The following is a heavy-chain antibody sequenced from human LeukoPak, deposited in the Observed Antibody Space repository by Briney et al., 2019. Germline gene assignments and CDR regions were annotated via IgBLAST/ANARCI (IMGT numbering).Heavy chain of an antibody. Sequence: GASVKVSCQASGFNLNDYYLHWVRQAPGQGLQWMGWINPNSGVTKFGQKFQGRVTMTRDTSISTAYMQLSGLTSDDTAVYYCARGVVPAVTNDYSKEFDCWGQGTLVIVSS. V-gene: IGHV1-2*02. D-gene: IGHD4-11*01. CDR2: INPNSGVT. CDR3: ARGVVPAVTNDYSKEFDC. J-gene: IGHJ4*02. CDR1: GFNLNDYY.